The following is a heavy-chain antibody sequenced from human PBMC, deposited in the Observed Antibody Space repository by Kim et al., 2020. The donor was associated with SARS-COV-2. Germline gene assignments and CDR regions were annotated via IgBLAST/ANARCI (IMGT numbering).Heavy chain of an antibody. CDR1: VGSFSGYH. CDR2: NDHTGAI. V-gene: IGHV4-34*01. D-gene: IGHD1-26*01. Sequence: SETLSLRCAVYVGSFSGYHWSWVRQPPGRGLEWIGENDHTGAITYNPALKARAAISVDRSKNQISLQLTSVTTAATAVYFCARGWVGVVPSPILGLGPHYDYYAMDVWGQGPTVTVSS. CDR3: ARGWVGVVPSPILGLGPHYDYYAMDV. J-gene: IGHJ6*02.